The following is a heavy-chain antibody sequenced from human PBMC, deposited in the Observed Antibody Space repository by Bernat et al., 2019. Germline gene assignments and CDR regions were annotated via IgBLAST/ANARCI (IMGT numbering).Heavy chain of an antibody. Sequence: QVQLVESGGGLVKPGGSLRLSCAASGFTFSDYYMSWIRQAPGKGLDWVLYISSSSSYTNYADSVKGRFTISRDNAKNSLYLQMNSLRAEDTAVYYCARGTSTSAPYMDVWGKGTTVTVSS. CDR3: ARGTSTSAPYMDV. CDR1: GFTFSDYY. CDR2: ISSSSSYT. V-gene: IGHV3-11*05. J-gene: IGHJ6*03.